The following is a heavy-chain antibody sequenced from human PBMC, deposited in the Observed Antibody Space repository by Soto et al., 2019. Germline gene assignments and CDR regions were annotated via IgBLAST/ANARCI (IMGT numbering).Heavy chain of an antibody. CDR2: ISYDGSNK. Sequence: PGGSLRLSCAASGFTFSSYGMHWVRQAPGKGLEWVAVISYDGSNKYYADSVKGRFTISRDNSKNTLYLQMNSLRAEDTAVYYCAKDASPADYGDWGDIWGQGTLVTVSS. D-gene: IGHD4-17*01. CDR3: AKDASPADYGDWGDI. CDR1: GFTFSSYG. V-gene: IGHV3-30*18. J-gene: IGHJ4*02.